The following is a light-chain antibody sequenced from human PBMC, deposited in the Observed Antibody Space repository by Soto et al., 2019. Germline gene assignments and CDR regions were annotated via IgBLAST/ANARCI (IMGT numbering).Light chain of an antibody. Sequence: EIVLTQSPATLSLSPGERVTLSCRASQSVSSYFAWYQQKPGLAPRLLIYDASTRAAGIPARFSGSGSGTDFTLTIGSLEPDDFAVYYCQQRSDWPLTFGGGTKVDIK. CDR3: QQRSDWPLT. V-gene: IGKV3-11*01. J-gene: IGKJ4*01. CDR2: DAS. CDR1: QSVSSY.